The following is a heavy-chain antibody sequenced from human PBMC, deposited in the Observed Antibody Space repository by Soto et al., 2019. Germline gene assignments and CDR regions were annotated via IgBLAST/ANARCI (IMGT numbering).Heavy chain of an antibody. V-gene: IGHV3-30-3*01. D-gene: IGHD7-27*01. CDR2: ISYDGTNK. CDR1: GFSFSISP. Sequence: QVQLVESGGGVVQPGRSLRLSCAASGFSFSISPMHWVRQAPGKGPEWVALISYDGTNKFYVDSVKGRFTISRDNSKSTLYLQVDRLRPEDAAVYYCARDPKTSGGQNWAFNYFDSWGQGTLVTVSS. CDR3: ARDPKTSGGQNWAFNYFDS. J-gene: IGHJ4*02.